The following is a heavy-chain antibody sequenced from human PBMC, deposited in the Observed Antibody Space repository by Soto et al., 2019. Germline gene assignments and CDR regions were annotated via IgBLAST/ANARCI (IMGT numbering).Heavy chain of an antibody. Sequence: SQTLSLTCAISGDSVSSNSAAWNWISHSPSRGLEWLGRTYYRSKWYNDYAVSVKSRITINPDTSKNQFSLQLNSVTPEDTAVYYCAREDQWWLRSFDYWGQGTLVTVSS. J-gene: IGHJ4*02. CDR2: TYYRSKWYN. D-gene: IGHD5-12*01. CDR3: AREDQWWLRSFDY. CDR1: GDSVSSNSAA. V-gene: IGHV6-1*01.